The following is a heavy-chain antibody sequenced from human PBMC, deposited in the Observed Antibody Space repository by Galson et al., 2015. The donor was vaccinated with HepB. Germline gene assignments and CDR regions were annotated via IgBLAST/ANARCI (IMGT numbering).Heavy chain of an antibody. CDR1: GFTFNSYS. Sequence: SLRLSCAASGFTFNSYSMNWVRQAPGKGLEWVSSISSSSSYIYYADSVKGRFTISRDNAKNSLYLQMNSLRAEDTAVYYCARGGIAAAGPTYWYFDLWGRGTLVTVSS. CDR3: ARGGIAAAGPTYWYFDL. J-gene: IGHJ2*01. CDR2: ISSSSSYI. V-gene: IGHV3-21*01. D-gene: IGHD6-13*01.